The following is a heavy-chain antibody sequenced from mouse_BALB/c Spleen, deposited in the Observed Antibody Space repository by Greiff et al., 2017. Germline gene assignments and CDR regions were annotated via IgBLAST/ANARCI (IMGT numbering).Heavy chain of an antibody. CDR3: ARGYGNYGDY. V-gene: IGHV1-7*01. J-gene: IGHJ4*01. D-gene: IGHD2-10*02. CDR1: GYTFTSYW. CDR2: INPSTGYT. Sequence: QVQLKESGAELAKPGASVKMSCKASGYTFTSYWMHWVKQRPGQGLEWIGYINPSTGYTEYNQKFKDKATLTADKSSSTAYMQLSSLTSEDSAVYYCARGYGNYGDYWGQGTSVTVSS.